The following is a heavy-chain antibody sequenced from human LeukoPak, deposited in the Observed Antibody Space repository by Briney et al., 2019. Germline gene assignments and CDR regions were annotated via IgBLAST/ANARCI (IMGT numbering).Heavy chain of an antibody. CDR3: ARARGDSPRVYYYMDV. J-gene: IGHJ6*04. D-gene: IGHD3-10*01. CDR1: GDSLSIGDYR. CDR2: IYYAGTA. V-gene: IGHV4-30-4*01. Sequence: PSETLSLTCTVSGDSLSIGDYRWSCIRQSPGKGLEWIAYIYYAGTALYNPSLKSRLTLSVDMSKNQFSLRLTSVTVADSAVYFCARARGDSPRVYYYMDVWGKGTAVTVSS.